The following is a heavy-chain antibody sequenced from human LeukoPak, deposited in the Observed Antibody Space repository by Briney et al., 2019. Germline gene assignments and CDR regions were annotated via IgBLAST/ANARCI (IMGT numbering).Heavy chain of an antibody. CDR1: GFTFSAYW. V-gene: IGHV3-21*01. CDR3: ARGIAVAGYYYYMDV. J-gene: IGHJ6*03. CDR2: ISSSSSYI. Sequence: GGSLRLSCEASGFTFSAYWMSWVRQAPGKGLEWVSSISSSSSYIYYADSVKGRFTISRDNAENSLYLQMNSLRAEDRAVYYCARGIAVAGYYYYMDVWGKGTTVTVSS. D-gene: IGHD6-19*01.